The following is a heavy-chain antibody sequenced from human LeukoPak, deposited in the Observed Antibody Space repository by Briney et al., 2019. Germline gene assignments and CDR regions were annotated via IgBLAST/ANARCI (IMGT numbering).Heavy chain of an antibody. Sequence: SETLSLTCTVSGGSISSYYWSWIRQSPGKGLEWIGEINHSGDPNYNPSLKSRLTISVDTSNNHVSLNPRSVTAADTAVYYCARTTMVRGTYYMDVWGKGTTVTVSS. CDR2: INHSGDP. J-gene: IGHJ6*03. CDR1: GGSISSYY. V-gene: IGHV4-34*01. D-gene: IGHD3-10*01. CDR3: ARTTMVRGTYYMDV.